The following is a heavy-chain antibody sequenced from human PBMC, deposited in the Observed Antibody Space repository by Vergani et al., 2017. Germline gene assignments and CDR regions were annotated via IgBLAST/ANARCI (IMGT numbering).Heavy chain of an antibody. CDR2: IVVGSGNT. Sequence: QMQLVPSGPEVKKPGTSVTVSCKASGYTFTSSDMQWVRQARGQRVEWIGWIVVGSGNTNYAQKVQERVTITRDMSTSTAYMELSSLRSEDTAVYYCARLVLTTVVTHDGMDVWGQGTTVTVSS. J-gene: IGHJ6*02. CDR1: GYTFTSSD. CDR3: ARLVLTTVVTHDGMDV. D-gene: IGHD4-23*01. V-gene: IGHV1-58*02.